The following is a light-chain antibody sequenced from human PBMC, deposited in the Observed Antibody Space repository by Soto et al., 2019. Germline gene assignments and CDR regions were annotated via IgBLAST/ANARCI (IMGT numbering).Light chain of an antibody. Sequence: EIGMKQSPGTLSVSQGERVTLSCRASQSVGNNLAWHQQKPGQAPRLLIYGASTRATGFPARFSGSGSGTEFTLTISSLQSEDFAVYYCQQYDNWPWTFGQGTMVDI. V-gene: IGKV3-15*01. CDR2: GAS. J-gene: IGKJ1*01. CDR3: QQYDNWPWT. CDR1: QSVGNN.